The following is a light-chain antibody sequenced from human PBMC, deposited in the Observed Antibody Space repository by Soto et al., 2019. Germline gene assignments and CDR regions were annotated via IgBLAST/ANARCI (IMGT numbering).Light chain of an antibody. CDR3: GAWDSSLSAYV. CDR1: SSNIGNNY. Sequence: QTVVTQPPSVSAAPGQKVTISCSGSSSNIGNNYVSWYQQLPGTAPKLLIYDSNKRPSGIPDRLSGSKSGTSATLGITGLQTGDEADYYCGAWDSSLSAYVFGTGTKLTVL. J-gene: IGLJ1*01. CDR2: DSN. V-gene: IGLV1-51*01.